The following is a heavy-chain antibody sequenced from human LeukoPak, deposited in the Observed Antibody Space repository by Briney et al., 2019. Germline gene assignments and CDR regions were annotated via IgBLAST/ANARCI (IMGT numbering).Heavy chain of an antibody. Sequence: GGSLRLSCAASGFTFYDYTMHWVRQAPGKGMEWVSIISWDGGSTYYADSVKGRFTISRDNSKNSLYLQMNSLRTEDTALYYCAKDGREVLEGFNGWGDYYYYYMDVWGKGTTVTVSS. CDR2: ISWDGGST. D-gene: IGHD3-3*01. CDR1: GFTFYDYT. V-gene: IGHV3-43*01. CDR3: AKDGREVLEGFNGWGDYYYYYMDV. J-gene: IGHJ6*03.